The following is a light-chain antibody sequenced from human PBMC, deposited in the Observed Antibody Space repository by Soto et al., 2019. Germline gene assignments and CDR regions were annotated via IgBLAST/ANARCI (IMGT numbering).Light chain of an antibody. J-gene: IGKJ1*01. CDR1: QSISSW. Sequence: DIQMTQSPSTLSASVGDRVTITCRASQSISSWLAWYQQKPGKAPNLLIYKAPSLQSGVPSRFSGSGSGTEFTLTISSLQPDDFATYYCQQYNSLWTFGQGTKVEIK. V-gene: IGKV1-5*03. CDR2: KAP. CDR3: QQYNSLWT.